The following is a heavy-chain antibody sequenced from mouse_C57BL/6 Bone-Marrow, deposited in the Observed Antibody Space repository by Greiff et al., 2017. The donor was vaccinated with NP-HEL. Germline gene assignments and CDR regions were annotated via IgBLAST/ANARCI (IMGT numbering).Heavy chain of an antibody. V-gene: IGHV3-6*01. CDR1: GYSITSGYY. CDR3: VLLLRYGWYFDV. J-gene: IGHJ1*03. CDR2: ISYDGSN. Sequence: DVKLQESGPGLVKPSQSLSLTCSVTGYSITSGYYWNWIRQFPGNKLEWMGYISYDGSNNYNPSLKNRISITRDTSKNQFFLKLNSVTTEDTATYYCVLLLRYGWYFDVWGTGTTVTVSS. D-gene: IGHD1-1*01.